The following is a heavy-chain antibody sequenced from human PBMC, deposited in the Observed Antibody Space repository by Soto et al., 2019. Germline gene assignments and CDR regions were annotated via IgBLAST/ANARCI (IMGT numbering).Heavy chain of an antibody. CDR2: SNPKSGGT. J-gene: IGHJ3*02. CDR3: AVAIRGLAFDI. CDR1: GYTFTGYY. V-gene: IGHV1-2*04. D-gene: IGHD3-9*01. Sequence: ASVKVSCKASGYTFTGYYIHWVRQAPGQGLEWMGWSNPKSGGTNYAQKFQDWVTMTRDTSISTAYMELSRLRSDDTAVYYCAVAIRGLAFDIWGQGTMVTVS.